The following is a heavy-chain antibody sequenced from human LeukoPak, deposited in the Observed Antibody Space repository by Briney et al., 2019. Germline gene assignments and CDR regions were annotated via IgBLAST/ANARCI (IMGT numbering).Heavy chain of an antibody. V-gene: IGHV4-39*01. CDR1: GGSISSSSYY. J-gene: IGHJ3*02. D-gene: IGHD3-3*01. CDR3: ARKPDSDFWSGYRAGSGAFDI. Sequence: SETLSLTCTVSGGSISSSSYYWGWIRQPPGKGLEWIGSIYYSGSTYYNPSLKSRVTISVDTSKNQFSLKLSSVTAADTAVYYCARKPDSDFWSGYRAGSGAFDIWGQGTMVTVSS. CDR2: IYYSGST.